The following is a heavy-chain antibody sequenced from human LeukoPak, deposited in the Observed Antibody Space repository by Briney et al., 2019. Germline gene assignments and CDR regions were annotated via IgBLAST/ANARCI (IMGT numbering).Heavy chain of an antibody. CDR1: GFTFSSYS. D-gene: IGHD6-13*01. J-gene: IGHJ4*02. CDR3: ARETAAGFGY. V-gene: IGHV3-23*01. Sequence: GGSLRLSCAASGFTFSSYSMTWVRQAPGKGLEWVSVVSGSGGSTYYADSVKGRFAISRDNSKNTLYLQMNSLRAEDTAVYYCARETAAGFGYWGQGTLVTVSS. CDR2: VSGSGGST.